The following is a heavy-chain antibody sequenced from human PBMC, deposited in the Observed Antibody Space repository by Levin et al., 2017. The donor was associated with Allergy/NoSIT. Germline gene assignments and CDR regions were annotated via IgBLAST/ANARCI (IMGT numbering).Heavy chain of an antibody. CDR1: GGSISSGGYY. Sequence: SQTLSLTCTVSGGSISSGGYYWSWIRQHPGKGLEWIGYIYYSGSTYYNPSLKSRVTISVDTSKNQFSLKLSSVTAADTAVYYCARGFRGYSGYDPLDLWGQGTLVTVSS. CDR2: IYYSGST. V-gene: IGHV4-31*03. J-gene: IGHJ5*02. CDR3: ARGFRGYSGYDPLDL. D-gene: IGHD5-12*01.